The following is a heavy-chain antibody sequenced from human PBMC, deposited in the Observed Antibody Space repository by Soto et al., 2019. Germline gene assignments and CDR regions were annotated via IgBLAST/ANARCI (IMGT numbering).Heavy chain of an antibody. CDR2: INTYNGNT. Sequence: QVQLVQSRAEVKNPGASVKVSCKASGYSFTRYGIAWARQAHGQGLEWMGWINTYNGNTNYAQNLQGRVTLTTDPSTSTAYMELTSLRSNDTAIYYCAMVDVYVTPSPQDVWGQGTTVIVSS. CDR3: AMVDVYVTPSPQDV. CDR1: GYSFTRYG. J-gene: IGHJ6*02. V-gene: IGHV1-18*01. D-gene: IGHD3-16*01.